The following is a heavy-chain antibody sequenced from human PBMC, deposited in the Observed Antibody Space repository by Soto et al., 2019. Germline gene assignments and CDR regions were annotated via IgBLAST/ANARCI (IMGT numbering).Heavy chain of an antibody. CDR2: IYHSGST. CDR3: ARDGSHDYGGLNWLDP. Sequence: PSETLSLTCAVSGGSISSGGYSWSWIRQPPGKGLEWIGYIYHSGSTYYNPSLKSRVTISVDRSKNQFSLKLSSVTAADTAVYYCARDGSHDYGGLNWLDPCGQGPLVTVYS. D-gene: IGHD4-17*01. V-gene: IGHV4-30-2*01. CDR1: GGSISSGGYS. J-gene: IGHJ5*02.